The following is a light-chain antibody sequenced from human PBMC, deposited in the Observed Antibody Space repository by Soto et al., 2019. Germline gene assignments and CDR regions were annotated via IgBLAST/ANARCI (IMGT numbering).Light chain of an antibody. CDR2: EVS. V-gene: IGLV2-14*01. CDR3: FSYTSSNTRV. Sequence: QSALTQPASVSGSPGQSITISCTGTSSDIGGYKFVSWYQHHPGKAPKLMIYEVSNRPSGVSNRFSGSKSGNTTSLTISGLQAEDEADYYCFSYTSSNTRVFGGGTKLTVL. CDR1: SSDIGGYKF. J-gene: IGLJ2*01.